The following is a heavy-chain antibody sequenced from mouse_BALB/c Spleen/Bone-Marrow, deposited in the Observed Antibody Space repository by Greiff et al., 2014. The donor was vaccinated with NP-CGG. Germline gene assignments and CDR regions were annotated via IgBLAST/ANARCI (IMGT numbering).Heavy chain of an antibody. CDR3: ARRDDGYVFFDY. V-gene: IGHV1S26*01. Sequence: ASGYTFTTYTIHWVRQRPGQGLEWIGYINPSSGYTNYIQKFKDKATLTADKSSSTAYMQLSSLTSEDSAVYYCARRDDGYVFFDYWGQGTTLTVSS. CDR2: INPSSGYT. CDR1: GYTFTTYT. D-gene: IGHD2-3*01. J-gene: IGHJ2*01.